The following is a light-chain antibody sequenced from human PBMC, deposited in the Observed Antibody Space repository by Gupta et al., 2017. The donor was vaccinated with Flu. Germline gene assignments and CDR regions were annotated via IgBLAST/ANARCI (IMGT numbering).Light chain of an antibody. CDR2: DAC. J-gene: IGKJ2*01. V-gene: IGKV3-11*01. CDR3: QQRSRWPPT. CDR1: QSVSNS. Sequence: EIILTQSPATLSLSPGERATLSCRASQSVSNSLVWYQQRSGQAPRLLIYDACRRATDIPARFGGSGSGTDFTLTISRLEPKDFAVYYCQQRSRWPPTFGQGTMMEIK.